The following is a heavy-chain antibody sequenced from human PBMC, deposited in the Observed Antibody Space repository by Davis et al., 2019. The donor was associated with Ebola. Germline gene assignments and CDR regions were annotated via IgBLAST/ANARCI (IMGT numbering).Heavy chain of an antibody. D-gene: IGHD2-15*01. CDR3: ATQYSYDFHI. J-gene: IGHJ3*02. CDR2: ISTGGAT. V-gene: IGHV3-23*01. CDR1: GFTLSKSA. Sequence: GGSLRLSCAVSGFTLSKSAMGWVRQAPGKGLEWVSTISTGGATYYADSVKGRFTISRENSKNTLYLQMNSLRAEDSAIYYCATQYSYDFHIWGQGTMVTVSS.